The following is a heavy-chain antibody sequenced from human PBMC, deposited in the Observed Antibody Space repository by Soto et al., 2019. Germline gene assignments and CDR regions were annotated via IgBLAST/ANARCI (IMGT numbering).Heavy chain of an antibody. J-gene: IGHJ4*02. CDR3: ARDSPWYDNTGYPYYFDY. Sequence: QVQLQQSGPGLVKPSQTLSLTCAISGDSVSSNSAAWNWIRQSPSRGLEWLGRTYYRSKWYNDYAVYVKSRITINPDTSQNQFSLQLNSVTPEDTAVYYCARDSPWYDNTGYPYYFDYWGQGTLVTVSS. V-gene: IGHV6-1*01. D-gene: IGHD3-22*01. CDR2: TYYRSKWYN. CDR1: GDSVSSNSAA.